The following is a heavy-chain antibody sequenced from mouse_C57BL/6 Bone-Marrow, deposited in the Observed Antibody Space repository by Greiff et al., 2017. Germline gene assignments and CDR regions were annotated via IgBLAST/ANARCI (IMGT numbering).Heavy chain of an antibody. V-gene: IGHV1-9*01. Sequence: QVQLKESGAELMKPGASVKLSCKATGYTFTGYWIEWVKQRPGHGLEWIGEILPGSGSTNYNEKFKGKATFTADTSSKTAYMQLSSLTTEDSAIYYCARGIYYDLGFAYWGQGTLVTVSA. J-gene: IGHJ3*01. CDR1: GYTFTGYW. D-gene: IGHD2-4*01. CDR2: ILPGSGST. CDR3: ARGIYYDLGFAY.